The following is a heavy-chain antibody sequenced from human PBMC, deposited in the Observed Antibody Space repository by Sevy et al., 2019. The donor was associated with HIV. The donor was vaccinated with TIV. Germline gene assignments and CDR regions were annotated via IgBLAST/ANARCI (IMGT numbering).Heavy chain of an antibody. CDR1: GGSINSDH. Sequence: SETLSLTCTVSGGSINSDHWNWIRQPPGKGLEWIGYVYYTGGTNYNPSLKNRVTISVDRTKNQFSLTLTSVTAADTAVYYGASRNALDIWGQGTMVTVS. V-gene: IGHV4-59*08. J-gene: IGHJ3*02. CDR3: ASRNALDI. CDR2: VYYTGGT.